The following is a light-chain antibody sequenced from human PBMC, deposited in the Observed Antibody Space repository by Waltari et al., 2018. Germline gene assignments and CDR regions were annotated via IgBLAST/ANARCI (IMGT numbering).Light chain of an antibody. CDR3: QKYGSLPAT. CDR1: QSVSRY. V-gene: IGKV3-20*01. J-gene: IGKJ1*01. Sequence: EIVLTQSGTLSLSPGERATLSCRASQSVSRYLAWYQQKPGQAPRLLIYDASSRATGIPDRFRGSGSGTDFSLTISRLEPEDFAVYYCQKYGSLPATFGQGTKVEIK. CDR2: DAS.